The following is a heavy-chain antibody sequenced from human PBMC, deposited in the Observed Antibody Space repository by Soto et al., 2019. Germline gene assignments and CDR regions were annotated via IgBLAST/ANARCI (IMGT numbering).Heavy chain of an antibody. CDR1: GDTFTIHY. V-gene: IGHV1-46*01. D-gene: IGHD3-3*01. J-gene: IGHJ4*02. CDR3: ASTMSRPYDY. CDR2: INPSGGST. Sequence: EASVKVSCKASGDTFTIHYIHWVRQAPGQGLEWMGIINPSGGSTSYAQKFQGRVTMTRDTSTSTVYMELSSLRSEDTALYYCASTMSRPYDYWGQGTLVTVSS.